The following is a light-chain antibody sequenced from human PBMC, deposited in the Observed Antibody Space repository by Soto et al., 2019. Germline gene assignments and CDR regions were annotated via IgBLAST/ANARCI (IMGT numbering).Light chain of an antibody. CDR1: SSDVGSYNL. V-gene: IGLV2-23*01. CDR3: CSYAGSSIGYV. J-gene: IGLJ1*01. Sequence: QSVLTQPASVSGSPGQSITISCTGTSSDVGSYNLVSWYQQHPGKAPKLMIYEGSKRPSGVSNRFSGSKSGSTASLTISGLQAEDEADYYCCSYAGSSIGYVFGTGTKVTVL. CDR2: EGS.